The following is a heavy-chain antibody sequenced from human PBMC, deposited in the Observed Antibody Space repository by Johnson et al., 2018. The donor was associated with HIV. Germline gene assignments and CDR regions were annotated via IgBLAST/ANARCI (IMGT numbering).Heavy chain of an antibody. Sequence: QVQLVESGGGVVQPGRSLRLSCAASGFTFSSYAMHWVRQAPGKGLEWVAVIWYDGSNKYYADSVKGRFTISRDNSKNTLYLQVNSLKTEDTAVYYCARDWDPGEPMGAFDIWGQGTMVTVSS. V-gene: IGHV3-30*04. J-gene: IGHJ3*02. CDR2: IWYDGSNK. CDR3: ARDWDPGEPMGAFDI. D-gene: IGHD3-16*01. CDR1: GFTFSSYA.